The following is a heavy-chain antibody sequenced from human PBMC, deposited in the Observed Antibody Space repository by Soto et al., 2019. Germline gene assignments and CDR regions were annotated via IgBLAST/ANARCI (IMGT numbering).Heavy chain of an antibody. J-gene: IGHJ4*02. CDR2: VYYTGTT. CDR1: NFSVRTSIYY. D-gene: IGHD2-2*01. V-gene: IGHV4-39*01. CDR3: ARNWNLALVPAAYFDS. Sequence: SETLSLTCTVSNFSVRTSIYYWGWIRQPPGKGLEWVGTVYYTGTTYYNPSLQSRVTISIDTSKNQFSLNLNSVTAADTAVYYCARNWNLALVPAAYFDSWGQGTLVTVSS.